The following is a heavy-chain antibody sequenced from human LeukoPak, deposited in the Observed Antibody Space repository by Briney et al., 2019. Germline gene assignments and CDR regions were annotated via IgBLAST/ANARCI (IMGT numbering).Heavy chain of an antibody. V-gene: IGHV3-11*04. Sequence: GGSLRLPCAASGFTFSDYYMSWIRQAPGKGLEWVSYISSSGSTIYYADSVKGRFTISRDNAKNSLYLQMNSLRAEDTAVYYCAREGTWTQLWLQPNWFDPWGQGTLVTVSS. D-gene: IGHD5-18*01. CDR2: ISSSGSTI. J-gene: IGHJ5*02. CDR3: AREGTWTQLWLQPNWFDP. CDR1: GFTFSDYY.